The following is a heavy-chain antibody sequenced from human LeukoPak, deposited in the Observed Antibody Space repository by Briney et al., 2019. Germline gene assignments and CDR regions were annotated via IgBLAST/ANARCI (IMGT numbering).Heavy chain of an antibody. CDR2: IKQDGSEK. J-gene: IGHJ4*02. CDR1: GFTFSSYW. V-gene: IGHV3-7*01. Sequence: GGSLRLSCAASGFTFSSYWMSWVRQAPGKGLEWVANIKQDGSEKYYVGSVKGRFTISRDNAKNSLYLQMNSLRAEDTAVYYCARGQGYDFWSGYFDYWGQGTLVTVSS. CDR3: ARGQGYDFWSGYFDY. D-gene: IGHD3-3*01.